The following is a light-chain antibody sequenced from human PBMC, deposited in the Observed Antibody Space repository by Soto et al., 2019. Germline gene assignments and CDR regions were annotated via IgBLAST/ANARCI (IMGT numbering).Light chain of an antibody. CDR1: SGDIDSYTY. V-gene: IGLV2-14*01. CDR3: SSYTTNSPPVV. Sequence: QSVLTQPAAVSGSPGQSITISCTGTSGDIDSYTYVSWYQRCPGKAPKLLISEVTNRPSGVSNRFSGSKSGNTASLTISGLQAEDEAHYYCSSYTTNSPPVVFGGGTKVTVL. CDR2: EVT. J-gene: IGLJ2*01.